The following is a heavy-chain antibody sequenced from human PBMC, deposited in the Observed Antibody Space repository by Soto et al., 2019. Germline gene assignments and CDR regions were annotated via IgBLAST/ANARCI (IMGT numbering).Heavy chain of an antibody. V-gene: IGHV3-74*01. J-gene: IGHJ4*02. D-gene: IGHD3-16*01. CDR3: TKVTFGGSDS. Sequence: GGSLRLSCTASGIRLTNFWIHWVRQAPGKGLVWVSRINPESTTINYADSVKGRFIISRDNAENTMYLQMNSLSAEDTGVYYCTKVTFGGSDSWGQGNRAIVYS. CDR1: GIRLTNFW. CDR2: INPESTTI.